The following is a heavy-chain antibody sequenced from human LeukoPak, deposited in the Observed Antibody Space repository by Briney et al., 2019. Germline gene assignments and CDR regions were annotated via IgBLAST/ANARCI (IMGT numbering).Heavy chain of an antibody. CDR1: GFTFGDYV. Sequence: GRSLRLSYTASGFTFGDYVMSWFRQAPGKGLEWVGFIRSKAYGGTAEYAASVKGRFTISRDDSKSIAYLQMNSLKTEDTAVYYCTRDGVSGSYREDYWGQGTLVTVSS. CDR3: TRDGVSGSYREDY. V-gene: IGHV3-49*03. D-gene: IGHD1-26*01. CDR2: IRSKAYGGTA. J-gene: IGHJ4*02.